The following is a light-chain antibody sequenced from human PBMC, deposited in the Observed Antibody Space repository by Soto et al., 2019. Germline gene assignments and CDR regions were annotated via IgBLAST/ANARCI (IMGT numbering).Light chain of an antibody. J-gene: IGLJ1*01. CDR1: SSNIGSNT. CDR2: NNN. V-gene: IGLV1-44*01. CDR3: AAWDDSLNGLV. Sequence: QSVLTQPPSASGTPGQRVTISCSGSSSNIGSNTVNWYQQLPGTAPKLLIYNNNQRPSGFPDRFSGSTSGPSASLAISGLQSEDEADYYCAAWDDSLNGLVFGTGTKVTV.